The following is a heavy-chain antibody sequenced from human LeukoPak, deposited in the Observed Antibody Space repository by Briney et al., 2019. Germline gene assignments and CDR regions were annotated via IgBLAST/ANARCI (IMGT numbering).Heavy chain of an antibody. CDR3: ARDVLRRFDP. CDR1: GGSISSYY. D-gene: IGHD6-6*01. J-gene: IGHJ5*02. Sequence: SETLSLTCTVSGGSISSYYWSWIRQPPGKGLEWIGYIYYSGSTNYNPSLKSRVTISVDTSKNQLSLKLSSVTAADTAVYYCARDVLRRFDPWGQGTLVTVSS. V-gene: IGHV4-59*01. CDR2: IYYSGST.